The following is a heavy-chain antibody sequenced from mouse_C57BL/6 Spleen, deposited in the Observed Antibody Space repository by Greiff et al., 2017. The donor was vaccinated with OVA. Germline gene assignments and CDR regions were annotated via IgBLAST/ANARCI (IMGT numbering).Heavy chain of an antibody. CDR2: ISSGSSTI. CDR3: ARRSYDLDY. Sequence: DVKLQESGGGLVKPGGSLKLSCAASGFTFSDYGMHWVRQAPEKGLEWVAYISSGSSTIYYADTVKGRFTISRDNAKNTLFLQMTSLRSEDTAMYYCARRSYDLDYWGQGTTLTVSS. V-gene: IGHV5-17*01. J-gene: IGHJ2*01. D-gene: IGHD2-3*01. CDR1: GFTFSDYG.